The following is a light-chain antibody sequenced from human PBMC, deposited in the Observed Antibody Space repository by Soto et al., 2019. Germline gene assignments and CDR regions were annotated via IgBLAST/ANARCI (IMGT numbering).Light chain of an antibody. CDR1: SSNIGRDY. V-gene: IGLV1-47*02. J-gene: IGLJ2*01. Sequence: QLVLTQPPSASGTPGQRVTISCSGGSSNIGRDYVYWYQQLPGAAPKLLMYSHNIRPAGVPDRFSASTSGTSASLAISGLRPEDEGDYHCAAWDDSVRGVVFCGGTKLTVL. CDR2: SHN. CDR3: AAWDDSVRGVV.